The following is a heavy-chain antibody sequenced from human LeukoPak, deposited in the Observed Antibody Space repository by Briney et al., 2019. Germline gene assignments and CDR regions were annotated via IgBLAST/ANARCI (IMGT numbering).Heavy chain of an antibody. D-gene: IGHD3-22*01. CDR2: IRSKTYRGTA. V-gene: IGHV3-49*04. J-gene: IGHJ4*02. CDR1: GFTFGDYA. Sequence: PGGSLRLSCTASGFTFGDYAMSWVRQAPGKGLEWVGFIRSKTYRGTAEYAASVKGRFTISRDDSKSIAYLQTNSLKTDDTAVYYCTSVRDSSAYYHSGVDYWGQGTLVTVSS. CDR3: TSVRDSSAYYHSGVDY.